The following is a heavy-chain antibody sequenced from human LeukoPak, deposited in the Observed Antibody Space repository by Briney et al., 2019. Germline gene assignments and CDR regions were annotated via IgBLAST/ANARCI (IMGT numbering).Heavy chain of an antibody. J-gene: IGHJ4*02. Sequence: PGGSLRLSCAASGFTFSDSYMTWIRQAPGKGLEWVSYISGSGTIMYYADSVKGRFTISRDNAKNSLFLQMNSLRAADTAVYYCARGWWNYVSWGQGTLVTVSS. D-gene: IGHD1-7*01. CDR2: ISGSGTIM. CDR3: ARGWWNYVS. V-gene: IGHV3-11*04. CDR1: GFTFSDSY.